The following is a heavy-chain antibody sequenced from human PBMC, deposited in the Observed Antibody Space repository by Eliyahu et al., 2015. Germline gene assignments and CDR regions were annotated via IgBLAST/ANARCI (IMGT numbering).Heavy chain of an antibody. CDR1: GFSLSTRGVG. D-gene: IGHD1-14*01. V-gene: IGHV2-5*02. Sequence: QITLKESGPTLVKPTQTLTLTCTFSGFSLSTRGVGVSWIRQPPGKALEWLALIYWDDDKRYSPSLKNRLTITKDTSKNQVVLTMTNMDPVDTATYYCAHRNRADHRGTFDIWGQGTMVTVS. J-gene: IGHJ3*02. CDR2: IYWDDDK. CDR3: AHRNRADHRGTFDI.